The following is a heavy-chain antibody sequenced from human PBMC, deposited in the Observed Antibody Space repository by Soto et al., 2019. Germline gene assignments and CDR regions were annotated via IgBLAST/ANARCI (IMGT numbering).Heavy chain of an antibody. Sequence: PGGSLRLSCAASGFTFSTYSMNWVRQTPGKGLEWVSYISFSSTNTYYAEFVKGRFTVSRDNAKNSLYLQMNSLRAEDTAVYYCATDFWGAYYHNMDVWGKGTTVTVSS. CDR2: ISFSSTNT. CDR3: ATDFWGAYYHNMDV. D-gene: IGHD3-3*01. J-gene: IGHJ6*03. V-gene: IGHV3-48*01. CDR1: GFTFSTYS.